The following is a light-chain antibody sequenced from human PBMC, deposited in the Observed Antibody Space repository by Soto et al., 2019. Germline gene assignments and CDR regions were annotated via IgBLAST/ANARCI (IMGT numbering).Light chain of an antibody. CDR2: KTS. CDR3: QSCQDYCWT. Sequence: DIQLTQAPSTLSASVGDRVTITCRASQSITSWLAWYQQQPVKAHNLLIYKTSNLESGVPSRFSGSESGTEFTLTISSLQPDDFSTYYHQSCQDYCWTFGGGTKVEI. J-gene: IGKJ1*01. CDR1: QSITSW. V-gene: IGKV1-5*03.